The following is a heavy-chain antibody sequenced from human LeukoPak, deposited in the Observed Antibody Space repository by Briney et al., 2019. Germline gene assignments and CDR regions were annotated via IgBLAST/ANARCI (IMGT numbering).Heavy chain of an antibody. CDR1: GFTFSSYA. J-gene: IGHJ5*02. D-gene: IGHD4-17*01. CDR2: ISYDGSNK. Sequence: GGSLRLSCAASGFTFSSYAMHWFRQAPGKGLEWVAVISYDGSNKYYADSVKGRFTISRDNSKNTLYLRMNSLRAEDTAVYYCSTAFYGAPLAWGQGTLVTVSS. CDR3: STAFYGAPLA. V-gene: IGHV3-30-3*01.